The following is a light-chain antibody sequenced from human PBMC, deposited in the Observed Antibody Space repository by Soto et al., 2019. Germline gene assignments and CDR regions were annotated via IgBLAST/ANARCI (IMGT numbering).Light chain of an antibody. CDR3: QQYGDLPWT. V-gene: IGKV3-20*01. Sequence: ALTHSPGTLSSSPGERATLSCSASQSVSSNYLAWYQQKPGQAPRLLIYGASSRATGIPDRFSGSGSGTDFTLTIDRLESEDFAVYFCQQYGDLPWTFGQGTKVDNK. J-gene: IGKJ1*01. CDR2: GAS. CDR1: QSVSSNY.